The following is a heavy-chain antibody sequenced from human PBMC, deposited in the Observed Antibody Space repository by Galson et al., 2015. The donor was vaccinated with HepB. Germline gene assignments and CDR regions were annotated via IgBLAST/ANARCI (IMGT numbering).Heavy chain of an antibody. D-gene: IGHD3-16*01. J-gene: IGHJ5*02. V-gene: IGHV4-31*11. CDR3: ARDGGGGSFDP. CDR1: GGSISSTGYY. CDR2: IYYNGNT. Sequence: TLSLTCDVSGGSISSTGYYWTWIRQHPGKGLEWIGYIYYNGNTYYSPTLKSRVTMVVDTSRNQFYLKLKSVTAADTALYYSARDGGGGSFDPWGQGTLVIVSS.